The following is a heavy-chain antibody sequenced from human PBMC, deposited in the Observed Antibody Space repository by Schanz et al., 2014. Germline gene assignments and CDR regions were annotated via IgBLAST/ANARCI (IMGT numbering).Heavy chain of an antibody. V-gene: IGHV3-11*04. Sequence: QVQLVDSGGGLVKPGGSLRLSCAASGFTFSDYYMSWIRQAPGKGLEWVSYISNSGTTIYYADSVKGRFTISRDNAKNSLFLQMNNLRAEDTAVYYCAGGEYQLLYGNWGQGTLVTVSS. CDR2: ISNSGTTI. J-gene: IGHJ4*02. CDR3: AGGEYQLLYGN. CDR1: GFTFSDYY. D-gene: IGHD2-2*02.